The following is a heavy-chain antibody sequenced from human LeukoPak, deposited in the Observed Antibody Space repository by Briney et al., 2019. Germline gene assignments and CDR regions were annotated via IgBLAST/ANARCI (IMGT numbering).Heavy chain of an antibody. D-gene: IGHD1-14*01. CDR2: CHDSGRT. CDR3: ARGEPTGRPGIGFDY. Sequence: PSETLSLTCTVSGGSISGYYWSWIRQPPGKGLEWIGFCHDSGRTNYNPSLNSRVSIPLDTSKNQFSLRLRSVTAADTAVYYCARGEPTGRPGIGFDYWGQGTLVTVSS. V-gene: IGHV4-59*01. J-gene: IGHJ4*02. CDR1: GGSISGYY.